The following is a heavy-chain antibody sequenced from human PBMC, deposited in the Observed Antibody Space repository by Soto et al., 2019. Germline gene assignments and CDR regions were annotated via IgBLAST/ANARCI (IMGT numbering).Heavy chain of an antibody. CDR1: GYSFTSYW. Sequence: GESLKISCKGSGYSFTSYWIGWVRQMPGKGLEWMGIIYPGDSDTRYSPSFQGQVTISADKSISTAYLQWSSLKASDTAMYYCATQVYYYDSSGYFPDAFDIWGQGTMVTVSS. V-gene: IGHV5-51*01. J-gene: IGHJ3*02. CDR3: ATQVYYYDSSGYFPDAFDI. CDR2: IYPGDSDT. D-gene: IGHD3-22*01.